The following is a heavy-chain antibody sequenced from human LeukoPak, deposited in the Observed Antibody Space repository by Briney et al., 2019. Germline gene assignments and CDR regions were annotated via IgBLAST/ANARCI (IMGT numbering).Heavy chain of an antibody. CDR3: SGRDSSRNPWAY. D-gene: IGHD2-2*01. J-gene: IGHJ4*02. CDR2: IRPDGSDK. V-gene: IGHV3-7*01. CDR1: GFTFNTFW. Sequence: PGGSLRLSCAASGFTFNTFWMNWVRLAPGGGGEGLANIRPDGSDKYYVDSVRGRFTISRDNGKNLVYLEMNSLRVEDTAVYYCSGRDSSRNPWAYWGQGTLVSVSS.